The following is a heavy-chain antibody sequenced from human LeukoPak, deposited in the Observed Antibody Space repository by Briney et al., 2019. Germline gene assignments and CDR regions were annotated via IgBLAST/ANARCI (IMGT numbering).Heavy chain of an antibody. CDR1: GFTVSSSS. J-gene: IGHJ4*02. V-gene: IGHV3-30-3*01. CDR2: ISYDGGNK. CDR3: ARGVSGSYMFDY. D-gene: IGHD1-26*01. Sequence: GGSLRLSCAASGFTVSSSSMNWVRQAPGKGLEWVAVISYDGGNKYYADSVKGRFTISRDNSKNTLYLQMNSLRAEDTAVYYCARGVSGSYMFDYWGQGTLVTVSS.